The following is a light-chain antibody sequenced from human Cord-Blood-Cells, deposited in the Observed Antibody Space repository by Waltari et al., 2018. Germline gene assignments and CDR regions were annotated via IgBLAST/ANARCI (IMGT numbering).Light chain of an antibody. J-gene: IGKJ5*01. V-gene: IGKV3-15*01. CDR2: GAS. Sequence: EILMTHSPPTLSVSPGESATLYCRASQSVSSNLAWYQQKPGQAPRHLIYGASTRATGIPARFSGSRSGTEFTLTISSLQSEDFAVYYCQQYNNWPSITFGQGTRLEIK. CDR1: QSVSSN. CDR3: QQYNNWPSIT.